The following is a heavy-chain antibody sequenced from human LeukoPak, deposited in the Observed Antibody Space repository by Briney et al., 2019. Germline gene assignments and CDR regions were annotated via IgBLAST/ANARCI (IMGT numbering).Heavy chain of an antibody. D-gene: IGHD6-13*01. J-gene: IGHJ4*02. Sequence: PGGSLRLSCAVSGFTVSNNYMSWVRQAPGKELEWVSVIYSGGSTYYADSVKGRFTISRDNSKNTLYLQMNSLRAEDTAVYYCARGAAAGLQHADYWGQGTLVTVSS. V-gene: IGHV3-53*01. CDR2: IYSGGST. CDR1: GFTVSNNY. CDR3: ARGAAAGLQHADY.